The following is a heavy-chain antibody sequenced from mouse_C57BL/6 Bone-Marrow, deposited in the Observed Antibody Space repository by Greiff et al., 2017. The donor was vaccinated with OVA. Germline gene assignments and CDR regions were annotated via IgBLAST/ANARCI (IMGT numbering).Heavy chain of an antibody. J-gene: IGHJ2*01. D-gene: IGHD1-1*01. Sequence: EVQRVESGGGLVKPGGSLKLSCAASGFTFSDYGMHWVRQAPEKGLEWVAYISSGSSTIYYADTVKGRFTISRDNAKNTLFLQKTSLRSEDTAMYYCSRRVSSYFYYFDYWGQGTTLTVSS. CDR1: GFTFSDYG. CDR3: SRRVSSYFYYFDY. V-gene: IGHV5-17*01. CDR2: ISSGSSTI.